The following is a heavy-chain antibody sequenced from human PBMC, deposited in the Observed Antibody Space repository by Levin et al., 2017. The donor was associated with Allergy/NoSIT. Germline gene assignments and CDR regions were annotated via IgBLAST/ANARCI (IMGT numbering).Heavy chain of an antibody. CDR2: IYYSGST. Sequence: TSETLSLTCTVSGGSISTYYWSWIRQPPGKGLEWIGYIYYSGSTSYNSSLKSRVTISLDTSKNQFSLKLSSVTAADTAVYYCARLSHRITELMGLDYWGQGTLVTVSS. CDR1: GGSISTYY. J-gene: IGHJ4*02. V-gene: IGHV4-59*08. CDR3: ARLSHRITELMGLDY. D-gene: IGHD3-10*01.